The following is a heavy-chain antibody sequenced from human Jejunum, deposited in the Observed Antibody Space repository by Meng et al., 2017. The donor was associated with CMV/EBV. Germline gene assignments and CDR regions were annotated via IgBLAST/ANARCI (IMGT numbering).Heavy chain of an antibody. Sequence: ISGSSYYWGWIRQTPGKGLEWIGSIYYSGNTYYNPSLKSRVTISVATSKSQFSLKLSSVTAADTAVYYCARHLRDGYNYGTYSFAYWGRGTLVTVSS. D-gene: IGHD5-24*01. CDR2: IYYSGNT. CDR3: ARHLRDGYNYGTYSFAY. V-gene: IGHV4-39*01. J-gene: IGHJ4*02. CDR1: ISGSSYY.